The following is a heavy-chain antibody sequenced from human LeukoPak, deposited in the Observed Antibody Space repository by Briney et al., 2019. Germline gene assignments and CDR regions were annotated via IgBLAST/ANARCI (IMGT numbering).Heavy chain of an antibody. CDR2: IYPGDSDT. CDR3: ARRSKGWRVGGYYYYGMDV. V-gene: IGHV5-51*01. Sequence: GESLKISCKGSGYSFTSYRIGWVRQMPGKGLEWMGIIYPGDSDTRYSPSFQGQVTISADKSISTAYLQWSSLKASDTAMYYCARRSKGWRVGGYYYYGMDVWGQGTTVTVSS. D-gene: IGHD2-2*01. J-gene: IGHJ6*02. CDR1: GYSFTSYR.